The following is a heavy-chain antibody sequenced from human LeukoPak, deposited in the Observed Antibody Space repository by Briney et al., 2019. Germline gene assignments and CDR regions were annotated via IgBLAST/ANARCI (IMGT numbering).Heavy chain of an antibody. D-gene: IGHD4-17*01. V-gene: IGHV4-38-2*01. CDR1: GYSISSNYY. Sequence: PSETLSLTCGVSGYSISSNYYWVWIRQPPGKGLEWIGHIYHSSYTYQNPSLKSRVTISVDTSKNQFSLKVTSVTAADTAVYYCARALRRGTPVTVFDYWGPGTLVSVSS. CDR3: ARALRRGTPVTVFDY. J-gene: IGHJ4*02. CDR2: IYHSSYT.